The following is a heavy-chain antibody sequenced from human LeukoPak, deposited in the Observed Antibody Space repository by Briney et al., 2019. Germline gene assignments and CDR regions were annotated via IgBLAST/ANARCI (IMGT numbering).Heavy chain of an antibody. V-gene: IGHV4-61*02. CDR3: ARTGGYYYMDV. CDR2: IYTSGST. J-gene: IGHJ6*03. CDR1: GGSISSGSHY. Sequence: SETLSLTCTVSGGSISSGSHYWSWIRQPAGKGLEWIGRIYTSGSTNYNPSLKSRVTMSVDTSKNQFSLKLSSVTAADTAVYYCARTGGYYYMDVWGKGTTVTVSS.